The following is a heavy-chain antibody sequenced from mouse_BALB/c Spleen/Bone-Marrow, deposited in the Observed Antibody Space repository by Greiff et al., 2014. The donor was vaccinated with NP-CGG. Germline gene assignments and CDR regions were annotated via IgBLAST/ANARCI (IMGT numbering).Heavy chain of an antibody. CDR2: INPSNGGT. CDR3: TRSRYDYDNAMDC. D-gene: IGHD2-4*01. J-gene: IGHJ4*01. V-gene: IGHV1S81*02. CDR1: GYTFTSYY. Sequence: VQVVESGAELVKPGASVKLSCKASGYTFTSYYMYWVKQRPGQGLEWIGEINPSNGGTNFDEKFKSKATLTVDISSSTAYMQHSSLTSEDSAVYYCTRSRYDYDNAMDCWGQGTSVTVAS.